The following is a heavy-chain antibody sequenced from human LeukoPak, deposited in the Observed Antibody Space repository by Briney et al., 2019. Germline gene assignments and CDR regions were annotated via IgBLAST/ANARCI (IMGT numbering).Heavy chain of an antibody. CDR3: ARLTYDIFTGYHHACFDY. D-gene: IGHD3-9*01. V-gene: IGHV4-39*01. J-gene: IGHJ4*02. CDR1: GGSVSSSSYY. CDR2: MYYSGTT. Sequence: PSETLSLTCTVSGGSVSSSSYYWGWIRQPPGKGLEWIGVMYYSGTTYYNPSLKSRVTISVDTSKNQFSLKLSSVTAADTAVYYCARLTYDIFTGYHHACFDYWGQGTLVTVPS.